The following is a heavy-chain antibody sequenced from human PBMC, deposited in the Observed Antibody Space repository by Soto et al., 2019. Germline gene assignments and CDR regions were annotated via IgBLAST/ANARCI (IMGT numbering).Heavy chain of an antibody. Sequence: QVQLVQSGAEVKKPGSSVKVSCKASGGTFSSYAISWVRQAPGQGLEWMGGIIPIFGTANYAQKFQGRVTITADKSTRTAYMELSSLRSEDTAVYYCARPPPRGYSYGHDFAYWGQGTLVTVSS. CDR1: GGTFSSYA. D-gene: IGHD5-18*01. J-gene: IGHJ4*02. CDR2: IIPIFGTA. V-gene: IGHV1-69*06. CDR3: ARPPPRGYSYGHDFAY.